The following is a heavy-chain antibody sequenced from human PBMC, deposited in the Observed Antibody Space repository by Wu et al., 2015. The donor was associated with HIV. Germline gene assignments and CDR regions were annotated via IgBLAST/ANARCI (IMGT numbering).Heavy chain of an antibody. CDR3: ARDWQFHVIFDDYYIDA. CDR1: GYSFTDYY. J-gene: IGHJ6*03. D-gene: IGHD3-9*01. V-gene: IGHV1-2*06. Sequence: QVQLVQSRSEVKKSGASVSVSCKASGYSFTDYYLHWVRQAPGQGLQWMGRINPESGDTNYARAFRGRITMTRDTSINTAYMMLTGLRSNDTAVYFCARDWQFHVIFDDYYIDAWGKGTTVVVSS. CDR2: INPESGDT.